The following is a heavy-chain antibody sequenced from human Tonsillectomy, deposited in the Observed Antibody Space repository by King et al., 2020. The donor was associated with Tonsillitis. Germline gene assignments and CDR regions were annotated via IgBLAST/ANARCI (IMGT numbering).Heavy chain of an antibody. CDR1: GFTFSAYS. J-gene: IGHJ5*02. CDR3: ATDRSPAGGNWFDP. D-gene: IGHD3-10*01. V-gene: IGHV3-21*01. CDR2: ISRSSSYI. Sequence: VQLVESGGGLVKPGGSLRLSCAASGFTFSAYSMNWVRQAPGKGLEWGSSISRSSSYIYYADSVKGRFTISRDNAKNSLYLQMNSLRAEDPAVYYCATDRSPAGGNWFDPWGQGTLVTVSS.